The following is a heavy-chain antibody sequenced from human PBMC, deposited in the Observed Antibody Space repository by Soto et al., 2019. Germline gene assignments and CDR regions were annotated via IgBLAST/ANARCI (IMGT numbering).Heavy chain of an antibody. CDR3: TTSPHRDSERVFV. V-gene: IGHV3-7*01. Sequence: GWSLRLSCAASVFTCSTYWMSWFRRTPGKGLEWVANIKQDGTEKYYVDSVRGRLTVSRDNAKSSLYLQMNSLRVEDTAVYYCTTSPHRDSERVFVWGQGTTVTVSS. D-gene: IGHD1-26*01. CDR1: VFTCSTYW. CDR2: IKQDGTEK. J-gene: IGHJ6*02.